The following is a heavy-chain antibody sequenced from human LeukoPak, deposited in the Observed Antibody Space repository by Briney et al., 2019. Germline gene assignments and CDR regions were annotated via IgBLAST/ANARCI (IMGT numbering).Heavy chain of an antibody. CDR2: IYYSGST. D-gene: IGHD1-26*01. J-gene: IGHJ4*02. CDR3: ASRRIVGATIDY. Sequence: SQRLSLTPTVTDGSISSRGCYWGWIRQPPGKGLEWIGSIYYSGSTYYNPSLKSRVTISVDTSKNQFSLKLSSVTAADTAVYYCASRRIVGATIDYWGQGTLVTVSS. CDR1: DGSISSRGCY. V-gene: IGHV4-39*01.